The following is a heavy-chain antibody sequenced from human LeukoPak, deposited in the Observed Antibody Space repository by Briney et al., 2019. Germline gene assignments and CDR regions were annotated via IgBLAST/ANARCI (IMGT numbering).Heavy chain of an antibody. V-gene: IGHV3-21*01. D-gene: IGHD3-3*01. CDR1: GFTFSSYT. CDR2: ISSSSSYI. Sequence: PGGTLRLSCAASGFTFSSYTMNWVRQAPGQGLEWVSSISSSSSYIYYADSVKGRFTLSRDNAKNSLCLQMDSVGAEDTAVYYCARVRSWSGQEAYWGQGTLVTVSS. CDR3: ARVRSWSGQEAY. J-gene: IGHJ4*02.